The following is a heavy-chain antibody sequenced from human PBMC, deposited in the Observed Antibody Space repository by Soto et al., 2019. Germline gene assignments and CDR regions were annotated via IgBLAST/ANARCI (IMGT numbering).Heavy chain of an antibody. CDR3: ARPKGTTPAVWYFDL. CDR1: GDYISSHY. D-gene: IGHD2-2*01. J-gene: IGHJ2*01. Sequence: QVQLQESGPGLVKPSETLSLTCTVSGDYISSHYWSWIRQPPGKGLEWIGYVYHSGKTDSNPSLKSRVTISTDTSKNQISLSLSSETAADIAVYYCARPKGTTPAVWYFDLWGRGTLVTVSS. CDR2: VYHSGKT. V-gene: IGHV4-59*08.